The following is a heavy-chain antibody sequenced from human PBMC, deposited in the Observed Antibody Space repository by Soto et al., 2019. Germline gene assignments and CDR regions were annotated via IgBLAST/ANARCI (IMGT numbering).Heavy chain of an antibody. CDR3: AREYYGLLTGYYTDY. CDR1: GFPFSSYW. Sequence: EVQLVESGGDLVQRGGSLRLSCAASGFPFSSYWMHWFRHTPGKGLDWVARISGDGVTTYYADSVTGRCTVSRDNAKTTLSLQTRGLRAEDTAVYYCAREYYGLLTGYYTDYWGQGTLVSVSS. V-gene: IGHV3-74*01. CDR2: ISGDGVTT. D-gene: IGHD3-9*01. J-gene: IGHJ4*02.